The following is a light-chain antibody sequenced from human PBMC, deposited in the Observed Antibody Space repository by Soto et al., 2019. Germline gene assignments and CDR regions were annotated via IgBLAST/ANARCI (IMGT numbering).Light chain of an antibody. Sequence: DIQMTQSPSSLSASVGDRVTITCRASQSITYWLAWYQQKPGRAPKLLIYDVFNLQSGVPSRFSGSESGTEFSLTISSLQPDDSATYYCQQYHSFSCTFGQGTKVDIK. CDR3: QQYHSFSCT. CDR1: QSITYW. V-gene: IGKV1-5*01. J-gene: IGKJ2*02. CDR2: DVF.